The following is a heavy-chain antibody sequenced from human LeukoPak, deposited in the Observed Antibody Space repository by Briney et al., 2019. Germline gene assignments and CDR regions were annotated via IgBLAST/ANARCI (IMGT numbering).Heavy chain of an antibody. CDR2: VHYSGST. Sequence: KPSETLSLTCTVSGGSIIGYYWNWVRHRPGRVLEWIGYVHYSGSTKYNSSLNNRVIISIDTSKNQFSLRLTSVTPADTAVYYCARDLAGEWGNYFDYWGQGIVVTVPS. J-gene: IGHJ4*02. D-gene: IGHD3-16*01. CDR1: GGSIIGYY. V-gene: IGHV4-59*12. CDR3: ARDLAGEWGNYFDY.